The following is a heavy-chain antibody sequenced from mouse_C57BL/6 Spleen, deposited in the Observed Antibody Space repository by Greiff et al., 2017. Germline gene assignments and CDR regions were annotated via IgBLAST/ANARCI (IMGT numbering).Heavy chain of an antibody. CDR1: GYTFTSYW. J-gene: IGHJ4*01. CDR3: ARGDYYGSSYLYAMDY. Sequence: VQLKQPGAELVKPGASVKMSCKASGYTFTSYWITWVTQRPGQGLEWIGDIYPGSGSTNYNEKFKSKAPLTVDTSSSTAYMQLSSLTSEDSAVYYCARGDYYGSSYLYAMDYWGQGTSVTVSS. CDR2: IYPGSGST. D-gene: IGHD1-1*01. V-gene: IGHV1-55*01.